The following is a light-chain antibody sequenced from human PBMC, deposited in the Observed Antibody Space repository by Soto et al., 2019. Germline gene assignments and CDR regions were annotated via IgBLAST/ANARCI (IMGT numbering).Light chain of an antibody. J-gene: IGKJ1*01. CDR3: QQHKRYSWA. Sequence: DIQMTQSPSTLSASVGDRVTITCRASQSISSWLAWYQQKPGKAPKLLIHDASSLESGVPSRFSGSGSGTECPLAISSLQPDDVATYYCQQHKRYSWAFGEGTKVEIK. V-gene: IGKV1-5*01. CDR2: DAS. CDR1: QSISSW.